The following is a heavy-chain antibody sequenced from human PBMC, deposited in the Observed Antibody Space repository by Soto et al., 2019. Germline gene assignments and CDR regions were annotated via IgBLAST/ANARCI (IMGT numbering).Heavy chain of an antibody. CDR1: VFTFSGSA. D-gene: IGHD1-26*01. CDR3: TSNLVGATTTDY. V-gene: IGHV3-73*01. J-gene: IGHJ4*02. CDR2: IRSKANSYAT. Sequence: PGWSLRLSCASSVFTFSGSAMHWVRQASGKGLEWVGRIRSKANSYATAYAASVKGRFTISRDDSKNTAYLQMNSLKTEDTAVYYCTSNLVGATTTDYWGQGTLVTVSS.